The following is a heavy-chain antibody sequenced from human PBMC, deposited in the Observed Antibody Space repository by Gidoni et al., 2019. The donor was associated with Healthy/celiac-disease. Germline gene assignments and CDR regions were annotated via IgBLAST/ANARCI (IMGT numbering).Heavy chain of an antibody. D-gene: IGHD3-22*01. Sequence: EVQLLESGGGWVRPGGSLRLSCPPSGFPFRSAGMRWVRQVPGKGLEWVSAIRGSGGSTYYADSVKGRFTISRDNSKNTLYLQMNSLRAEDTAVYYCAKGPNYYDSSGPWNYWGQGTLVTGSS. J-gene: IGHJ4*02. CDR1: GFPFRSAG. V-gene: IGHV3-23*01. CDR3: AKGPNYYDSSGPWNY. CDR2: IRGSGGST.